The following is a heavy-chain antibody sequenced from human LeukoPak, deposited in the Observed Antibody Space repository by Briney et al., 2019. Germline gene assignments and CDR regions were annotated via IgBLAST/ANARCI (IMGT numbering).Heavy chain of an antibody. CDR3: ARAIFHPS. V-gene: IGHV3-30*04. CDR1: GFTFSSYA. CDR2: ISYDGSNK. D-gene: IGHD3-3*01. J-gene: IGHJ4*02. Sequence: GGSLGLSCAASGFTFSSYAMHWVRQAPGKGLEWVAVISYDGSNKYYADSVKGRFTIFRDNAKNSLYLQMNSLRAEDTAVYYCARAIFHPSWGQGTLVTVSS.